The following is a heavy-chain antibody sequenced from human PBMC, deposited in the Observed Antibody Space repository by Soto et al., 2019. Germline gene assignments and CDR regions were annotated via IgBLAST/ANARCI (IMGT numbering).Heavy chain of an antibody. Sequence: SETLSLTCTVSGGSISSGGYYLSWIRQHPGKGLEWIGCIYYSGSTYYNPSLKSRVTISVDTSKNQFSLKLSSVTAADTAVYYCARRYYYDSSGYYGAFDIWGQGTMVTVSS. CDR1: GGSISSGGYY. J-gene: IGHJ3*02. CDR2: IYYSGST. CDR3: ARRYYYDSSGYYGAFDI. V-gene: IGHV4-39*01. D-gene: IGHD3-22*01.